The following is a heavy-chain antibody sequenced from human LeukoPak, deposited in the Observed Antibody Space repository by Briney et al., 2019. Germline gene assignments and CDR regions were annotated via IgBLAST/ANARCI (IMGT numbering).Heavy chain of an antibody. Sequence: GGSLRLSCAASGFTFSSYVMNWVRQAPGKGLEWVSYISSSGSTIYYADSVKGRFTISRDNAKNSLYLQMNSLRAEDTAVYYCAREWAAVWFGESIYYYGMDVWGKGTTVTVSS. D-gene: IGHD3-10*01. CDR3: AREWAAVWFGESIYYYGMDV. V-gene: IGHV3-48*03. J-gene: IGHJ6*04. CDR1: GFTFSSYV. CDR2: ISSSGSTI.